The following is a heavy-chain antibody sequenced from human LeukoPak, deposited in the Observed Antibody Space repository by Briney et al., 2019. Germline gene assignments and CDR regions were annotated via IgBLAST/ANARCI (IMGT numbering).Heavy chain of an antibody. CDR3: TRAVAAAGSY. CDR1: GFTVSSNY. J-gene: IGHJ4*02. V-gene: IGHV3-7*04. CDR2: INQDGSEK. Sequence: GGSLRLSCAASGFTVSSNYMSWVRQAPGGGLEWVANINQDGSEKYYVDSVKGRFTISRDNAKNTVYLQMNSLRVEDTAVYYCTRAVAAAGSYWGQGTLVTVSS. D-gene: IGHD6-13*01.